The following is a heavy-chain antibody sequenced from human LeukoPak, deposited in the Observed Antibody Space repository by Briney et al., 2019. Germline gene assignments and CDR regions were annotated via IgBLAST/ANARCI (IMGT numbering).Heavy chain of an antibody. CDR2: ISGSGGST. J-gene: IGHJ6*02. Sequence: GGSLRLSCAASGFTFSSYAMSWVRQAPGKGLEWVSAISGSGGSTYYADSVKGRFTISRDNSKNTLYLQMNSLRAEDTAVYYCAKDRGYRTDYYYYYGMDVWGQGTTVTVSS. V-gene: IGHV3-23*01. CDR3: AKDRGYRTDYYYYYGMDV. D-gene: IGHD5-18*01. CDR1: GFTFSSYA.